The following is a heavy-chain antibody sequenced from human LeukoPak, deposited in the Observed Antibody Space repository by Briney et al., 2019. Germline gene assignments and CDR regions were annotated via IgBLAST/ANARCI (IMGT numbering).Heavy chain of an antibody. CDR1: GFTFSSYA. V-gene: IGHV3-23*01. J-gene: IGHJ4*02. CDR2: INTSGGST. D-gene: IGHD1-26*01. CDR3: ARWPEGATPKFHY. Sequence: GESLRLSCAASGFTFSSYAMSWVRQAPGKGLEWVSGINTSGGSTAYADSVKGRFTVSRDNPRNTLYMQMDSLRVEDTAVYYCARWPEGATPKFHYWGQGTLVTVSS.